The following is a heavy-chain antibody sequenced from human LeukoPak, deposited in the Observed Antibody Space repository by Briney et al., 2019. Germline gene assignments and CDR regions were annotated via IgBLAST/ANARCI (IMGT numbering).Heavy chain of an antibody. CDR3: ARDDISGYRDTGSQY. J-gene: IGHJ4*02. CDR2: IIHIGGKE. Sequence: SVKVSCKASGGTFSNYAISWVRQAPGKGLEWMGGIIHIGGKENYAQKFEGRVTITTDKSKSTAYMEMSSLRSEDTAVYYCARDDISGYRDTGSQYWGQGTLVTVSS. V-gene: IGHV1-69*10. CDR1: GGTFSNYA. D-gene: IGHD3-22*01.